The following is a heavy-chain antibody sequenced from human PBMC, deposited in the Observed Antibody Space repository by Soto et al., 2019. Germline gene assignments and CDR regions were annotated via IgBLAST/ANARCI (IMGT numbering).Heavy chain of an antibody. CDR3: GRDGDQWDQRYLDF. Sequence: QVHLVQSGAEVKKPGASVTVSCKASGNTFSRYGISWVRQAPGQGLEWMGWISGYKGHTNYAQKFRGRLTXXTXTXXSTVYMELRSLTSDDTAVYYCGRDGDQWDQRYLDFWGQGTPVTVYS. CDR2: ISGYKGHT. V-gene: IGHV1-18*01. CDR1: GNTFSRYG. J-gene: IGHJ4*02. D-gene: IGHD1-26*01.